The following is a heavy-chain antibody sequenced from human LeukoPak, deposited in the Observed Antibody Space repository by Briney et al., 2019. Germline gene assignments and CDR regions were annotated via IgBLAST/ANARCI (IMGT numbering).Heavy chain of an antibody. V-gene: IGHV3-66*01. CDR2: IYSGGST. J-gene: IGHJ4*02. D-gene: IGHD3-22*01. CDR3: ARDISSGYYHFDY. CDR1: GFTVSSNY. Sequence: GGSLRLSCAASGFTVSSNYMSWVRQAPGKGLEWVSVIYSGGSTYYADSVKGRFTISRDNSKNTLYLQMNSLRAEDTAVYYCARDISSGYYHFDYWGQGTLVTVSS.